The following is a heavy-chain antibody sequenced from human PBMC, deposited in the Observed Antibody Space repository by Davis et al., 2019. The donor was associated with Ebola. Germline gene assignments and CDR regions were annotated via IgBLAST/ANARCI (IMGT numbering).Heavy chain of an antibody. CDR3: ARGQGYCSSTSCSTNWFDP. J-gene: IGHJ5*02. V-gene: IGHV4-4*02. Sequence: GSLRLSCAVSGGSISSSNWWSWVRQPPGKGLEWIGEIYHSGSTNYNPSLKSRVTISVDTSKNQFSLKLSSVTAADTAVYYCARGQGYCSSTSCSTNWFDPWGQGTLVTVSS. D-gene: IGHD2-2*01. CDR1: GGSISSSNW. CDR2: IYHSGST.